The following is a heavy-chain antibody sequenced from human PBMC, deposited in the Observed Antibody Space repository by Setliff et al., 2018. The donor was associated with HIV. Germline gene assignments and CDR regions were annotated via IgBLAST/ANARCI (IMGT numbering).Heavy chain of an antibody. CDR2: ISPEGNKK. CDR3: ARVLLRTNPLYGVASNWFDP. D-gene: IGHD2-8*01. Sequence: GGSLRLSCAASGFTFSDYWMSWVRQAPGKGLEWVATISPEGNKKYYVGSVKGRFTSSRDNAKGSLFLQMSGLRPEDTAVYYCARVLLRTNPLYGVASNWFDPWGQGTLVTVS. CDR1: GFTFSDYW. V-gene: IGHV3-7*03. J-gene: IGHJ5*02.